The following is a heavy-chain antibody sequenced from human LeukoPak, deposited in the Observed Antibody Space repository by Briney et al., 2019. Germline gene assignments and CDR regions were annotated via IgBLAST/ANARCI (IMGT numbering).Heavy chain of an antibody. D-gene: IGHD4-17*01. Sequence: GGSLRLSCAASGFTFSSYAMSWVRQAPGKGLEWVSAISGSGGSTYYADSVKGRFTISRDNSKNTLYLQMNSLRAEDTAVYYCARDPGGDGDYPDYYYGMDVWGQGTTVTVSS. CDR3: ARDPGGDGDYPDYYYGMDV. J-gene: IGHJ6*02. CDR1: GFTFSSYA. V-gene: IGHV3-23*01. CDR2: ISGSGGST.